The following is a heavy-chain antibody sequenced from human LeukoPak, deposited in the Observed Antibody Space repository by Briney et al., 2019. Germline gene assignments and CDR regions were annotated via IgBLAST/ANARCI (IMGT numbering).Heavy chain of an antibody. D-gene: IGHD3-16*01. Sequence: KSSETLSLTCTVSGGSISSYYWSWIRQPPGKGLEWIGYIYYSGSTNYNPSLKSRVTISVDTSKNQFSLKLSSVTAADTAVYYCAGGQTWDLCLWGQGTLVTVSS. CDR1: GGSISSYY. V-gene: IGHV4-59*01. CDR3: AGGQTWDLCL. J-gene: IGHJ4*02. CDR2: IYYSGST.